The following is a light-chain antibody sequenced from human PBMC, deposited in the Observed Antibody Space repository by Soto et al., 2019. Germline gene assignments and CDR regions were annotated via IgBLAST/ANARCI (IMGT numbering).Light chain of an antibody. CDR3: QQYVSSPPYT. CDR1: QSVSSNY. Sequence: EIVLTQSPGTLSLSPGERATLSCRASQSVSSNYLAWYQQKPGQAPRLLIFGASSRATGIPDRFSGSGSGTDFTLSISRLEPEEFAVYYCQQYVSSPPYTFGRGTKVDIK. V-gene: IGKV3-20*01. CDR2: GAS. J-gene: IGKJ2*01.